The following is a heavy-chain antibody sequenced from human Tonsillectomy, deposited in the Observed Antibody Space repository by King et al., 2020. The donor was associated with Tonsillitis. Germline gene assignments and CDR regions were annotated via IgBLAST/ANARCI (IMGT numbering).Heavy chain of an antibody. CDR1: GFTFSTYS. Sequence: QLVQSGGGLVKPGGSLRLSCAASGFTFSTYSMDWVRQAPGKGLEWVSSISSSSGYIYYADSVKGRFTISRDNAKNSLYLQMNSLRAEDTAVYYCARHKVVVVAATRGFVDYWGQGTLVTVSP. J-gene: IGHJ4*02. D-gene: IGHD2-15*01. CDR2: ISSSSGYI. V-gene: IGHV3-21*01. CDR3: ARHKVVVVAATRGFVDY.